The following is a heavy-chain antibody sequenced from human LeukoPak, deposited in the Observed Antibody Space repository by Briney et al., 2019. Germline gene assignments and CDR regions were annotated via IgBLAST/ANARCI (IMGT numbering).Heavy chain of an antibody. V-gene: IGHV3-74*01. Sequence: GGSLRLSCAASGFTFSSYWMHWVRQAPGKGLVWVSRINSDGSSTSYADSVKGRFTISRDNAKNTLYLQMNSLRAEDTAVYYCASGYYYDSSGSESDFDYWGQGTLVTVSS. J-gene: IGHJ4*02. CDR1: GFTFSSYW. CDR3: ASGYYYDSSGSESDFDY. D-gene: IGHD3-22*01. CDR2: INSDGSST.